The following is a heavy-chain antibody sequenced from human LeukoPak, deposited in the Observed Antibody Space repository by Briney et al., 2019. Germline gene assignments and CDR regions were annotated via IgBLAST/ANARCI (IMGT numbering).Heavy chain of an antibody. CDR2: IYYSGST. J-gene: IGHJ4*02. V-gene: IGHV4-31*03. CDR3: ARDLSDIFGDVNYFDY. CDR1: GGSISSGGYY. D-gene: IGHD3-9*01. Sequence: PSETLSLTCTVSGGSISSGGYYWSWIRQHPGKGLEWIGYIYYSGSTYYNPSLKSRVTISVDTSKNQFSLKLSSVTAADTAVYYCARDLSDIFGDVNYFDYWGQGTLVTVSS.